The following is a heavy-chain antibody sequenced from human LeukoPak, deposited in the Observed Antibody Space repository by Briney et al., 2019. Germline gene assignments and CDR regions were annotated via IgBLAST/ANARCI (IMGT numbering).Heavy chain of an antibody. Sequence: GGSLRLSCAASGFTVSSNYMSWVCQAPGKGLEWVSVLYSGGYTYYADSVKGRFTISRDNAKNTLYLQMNSLRAEDTAMYYCTTLYGDSLDYWGQGTLVTVSS. J-gene: IGHJ4*02. CDR3: TTLYGDSLDY. CDR1: GFTVSSNY. V-gene: IGHV3-53*01. D-gene: IGHD2-21*02. CDR2: LYSGGYT.